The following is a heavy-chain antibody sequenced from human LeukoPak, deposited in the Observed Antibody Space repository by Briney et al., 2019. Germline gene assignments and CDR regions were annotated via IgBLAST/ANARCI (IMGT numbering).Heavy chain of an antibody. J-gene: IGHJ6*02. CDR1: GYTFTSYD. CDR3: ARGIIQLWLRLYYYYGMDV. CDR2: MNPNSGNT. V-gene: IGHV1-8*01. Sequence: GASVKVSCKASGYTFTSYDINWARQATGQGLEWMGWMNPNSGNTGYAQKFQGRVTMTRNTSISTAYTELSSLRSEDTAVYYCARGIIQLWLRLYYYYGMDVWGQGTTVTVSS. D-gene: IGHD5-18*01.